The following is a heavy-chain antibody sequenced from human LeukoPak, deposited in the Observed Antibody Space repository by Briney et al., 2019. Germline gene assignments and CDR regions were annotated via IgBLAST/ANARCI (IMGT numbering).Heavy chain of an antibody. D-gene: IGHD3-22*01. J-gene: IGHJ4*02. CDR2: ISYDGNNK. Sequence: GSSLRLSCAASGFPFSGSGMHWVRQAPGKGLEWVAFISYDGNNKHCADSVKGRFTISRDNSKNTVYLQMNSLRAEDTAVYYCARDFTTRYTFDYWGQGTLVTVSS. V-gene: IGHV3-30*19. CDR3: ARDFTTRYTFDY. CDR1: GFPFSGSG.